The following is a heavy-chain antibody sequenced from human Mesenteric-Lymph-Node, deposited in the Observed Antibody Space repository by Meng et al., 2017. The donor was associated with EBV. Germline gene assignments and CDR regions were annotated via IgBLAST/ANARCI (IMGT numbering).Heavy chain of an antibody. V-gene: IGHV4-34*01. Sequence: QVQLQQWGAGLFKPSETLSLTCAVHGGSFSDYFWTWIRQAPGKGLEWVGEINHSGSTKYNPSLKSRVTISVDTSKNQISLNLNSVTAADTAVYYCVRGAAVGPRYFDSWGQGALVTVSS. CDR2: INHSGST. CDR3: VRGAAVGPRYFDS. J-gene: IGHJ4*02. D-gene: IGHD2-15*01. CDR1: GGSFSDYF.